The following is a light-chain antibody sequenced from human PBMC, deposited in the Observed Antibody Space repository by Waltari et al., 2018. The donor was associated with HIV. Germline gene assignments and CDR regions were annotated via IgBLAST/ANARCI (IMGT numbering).Light chain of an antibody. CDR3: SAWDRSLSAVI. J-gene: IGLJ2*01. CDR1: STNVGNQG. Sequence: QAGLTQPPSVSKGLRQTATLTCTGDSTNVGNQGATWLQQHQGHPPKPLFYKNNNRPSGISERFSASKSGNTASLTITGLQPEDEADYFCSAWDRSLSAVIFGGGTTLIVL. V-gene: IGLV10-54*04. CDR2: KNN.